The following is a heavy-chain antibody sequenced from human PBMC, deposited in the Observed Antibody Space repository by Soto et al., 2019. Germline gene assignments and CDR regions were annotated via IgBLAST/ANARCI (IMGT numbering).Heavy chain of an antibody. V-gene: IGHV1-69*01. CDR3: SISDAYGRVDY. D-gene: IGHD4-17*01. Sequence: QVQLVQSGAEVRKPGSSVKVSCRASGGTFSSYTISWVRQAPGQGLEWMGGIIPMFATADSAQKFQGRLTNTADEPTSTAYMQLSSLRSEDTAVYYCSISDAYGRVDYWGQGTLVTVSS. CDR2: IIPMFATA. CDR1: GGTFSSYT. J-gene: IGHJ4*02.